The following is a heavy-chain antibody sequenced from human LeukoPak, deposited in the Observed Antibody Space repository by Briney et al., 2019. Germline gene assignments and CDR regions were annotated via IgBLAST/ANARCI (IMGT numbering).Heavy chain of an antibody. D-gene: IGHD5-18*01. J-gene: IGHJ3*02. CDR1: GFIFSHYA. CDR3: AKEVDTVMDWTNDAFDM. Sequence: GGSLRLSCAASGFIFSHYALHWVRQVSGKGLEWVAGISYDGVDKYYPNSGEGRFTISRDNSKNTLFLEVKSLRVEDTAVYYCAKEVDTVMDWTNDAFDMWGQGTMVTVSP. V-gene: IGHV3-30*04. CDR2: ISYDGVDK.